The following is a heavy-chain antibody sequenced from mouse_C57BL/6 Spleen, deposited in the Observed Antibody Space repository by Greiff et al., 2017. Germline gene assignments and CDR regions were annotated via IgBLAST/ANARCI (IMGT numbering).Heavy chain of an antibody. V-gene: IGHV5-4*01. J-gene: IGHJ4*01. Sequence: EVNLVESGGGLVKPGGSLKLSCAASGFTFSSYAMSWVRQTPEKRLEWVATISDGGSYTYYPDNVKGRFTISRDNAKNNLYLQMSHLKSEDTAMYYCARDDTTVVATDAMDYWGQGTSVTVSS. CDR1: GFTFSSYA. CDR3: ARDDTTVVATDAMDY. CDR2: ISDGGSYT. D-gene: IGHD1-1*01.